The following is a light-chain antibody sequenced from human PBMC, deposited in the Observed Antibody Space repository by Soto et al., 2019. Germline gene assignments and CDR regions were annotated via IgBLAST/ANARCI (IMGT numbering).Light chain of an antibody. J-gene: IGLJ1*01. V-gene: IGLV3-21*02. CDR2: DDS. Sequence: SYELTQPPSVSVAPGQTASITCGGNNIGSKSVHWYQQKRGQAPVLVVYDDSDRPSGIPERFSGSNSGNTATLTISRVEAGGEADYYCQVWDSSSDHYVFGTGTKVTVL. CDR1: NIGSKS. CDR3: QVWDSSSDHYV.